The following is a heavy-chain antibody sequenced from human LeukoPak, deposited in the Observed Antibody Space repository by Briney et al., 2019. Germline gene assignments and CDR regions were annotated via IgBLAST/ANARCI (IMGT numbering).Heavy chain of an antibody. D-gene: IGHD2-15*01. V-gene: IGHV1-2*02. CDR1: GYTFNGYY. Sequence: GASVKVSCKSSGYTFNGYYMHWVRQAPGQGLEWMGWINPNSGGTNYAQKFQGRVTMTRDTSISTAYMELSRLRSDDTAVYYCARDGLTGYCSGGSCYPYYYYYMDVWGKGTTVTVSS. J-gene: IGHJ6*03. CDR2: INPNSGGT. CDR3: ARDGLTGYCSGGSCYPYYYYYMDV.